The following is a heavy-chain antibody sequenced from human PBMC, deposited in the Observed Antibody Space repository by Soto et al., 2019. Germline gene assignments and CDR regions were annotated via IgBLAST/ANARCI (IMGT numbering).Heavy chain of an antibody. D-gene: IGHD1-26*01. CDR3: AKGKLLGDYYYYYGMDV. Sequence: GGSLRLSCAASGFTFSSYAMSWVRQAPGKGLEWVSAISGSGGSTYYADSVKGRFTISRDNSKNTLYLQMNSLRAEDTAVYYCAKGKLLGDYYYYYGMDVWGQGTTVTVSS. CDR2: ISGSGGST. V-gene: IGHV3-23*01. J-gene: IGHJ6*02. CDR1: GFTFSSYA.